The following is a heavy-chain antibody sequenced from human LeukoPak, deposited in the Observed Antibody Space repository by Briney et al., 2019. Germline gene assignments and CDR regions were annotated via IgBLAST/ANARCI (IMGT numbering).Heavy chain of an antibody. Sequence: GGSLRLSCAASGFTFSSYWMSWVRQAPGKGLEGAANIKEDESEKYYVDSVKGRFTISRDNAKQSLYLQMNSMRAEALAVYYCASGVRYFDWLYLPPWDHPHQIDYWGQGTLVTVSS. J-gene: IGHJ4*02. CDR2: IKEDESEK. CDR1: GFTFSSYW. D-gene: IGHD3-9*01. CDR3: ASGVRYFDWLYLPPWDHPHQIDY. V-gene: IGHV3-7*01.